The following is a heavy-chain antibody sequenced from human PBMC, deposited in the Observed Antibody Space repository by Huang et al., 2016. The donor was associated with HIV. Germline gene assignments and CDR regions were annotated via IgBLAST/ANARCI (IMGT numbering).Heavy chain of an antibody. CDR3: AHEYSTSWPNWYFDR. V-gene: IGHV2-5*02. CDR2: IYWDDDK. CDR1: GFSLSTSGVG. Sequence: QMTLKESGPTLVKPTQTLTLTCTFSGFSLSTSGVGVDWFRQPPGKALEWLALIYWDDDKRYSPSLKSRLTITKDDSKNQVVLTMTNMDPLDTATYYSAHEYSTSWPNWYFDRWGRGTLVTVSS. J-gene: IGHJ2*01. D-gene: IGHD2-2*01.